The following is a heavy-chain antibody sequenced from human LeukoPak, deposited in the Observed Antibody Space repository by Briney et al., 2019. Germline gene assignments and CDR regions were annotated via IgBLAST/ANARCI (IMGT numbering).Heavy chain of an antibody. V-gene: IGHV4-38-2*02. CDR1: GHSYNTDSF. D-gene: IGHD6-6*01. J-gene: IGHJ5*02. CDR3: ARAARPSNNWFDP. CDR2: IHERSSA. Sequence: SETLSLTCNVSGHSYNTDSFWGCIRQPPGKRLEWIGSIHERSSAFYNTSLKSRVAISIDTSKNQFSLKVNSVLAADTAVYYCARAARPSNNWFDPWGQGTLVTVSS.